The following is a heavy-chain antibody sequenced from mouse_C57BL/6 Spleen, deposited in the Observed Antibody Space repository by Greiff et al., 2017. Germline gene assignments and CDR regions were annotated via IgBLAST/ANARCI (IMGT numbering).Heavy chain of an antibody. CDR2: IYPGDGDT. CDR3: ARGFAPLDY. V-gene: IGHV1-82*01. Sequence: QVQLMESGPELVKPGASVKISCKASGYAFSRSWMNWVKQRPGKGLEWIGRIYPGDGDTNYNGKLKGKATLTADKSSSTAYMQLSSLTSEDSAVYFCARGFAPLDYWGQGTLVTVSA. J-gene: IGHJ3*01. CDR1: GYAFSRSW.